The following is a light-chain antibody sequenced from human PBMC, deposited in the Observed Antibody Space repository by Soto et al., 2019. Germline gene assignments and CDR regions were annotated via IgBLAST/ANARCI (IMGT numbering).Light chain of an antibody. V-gene: IGLV1-40*01. CDR1: SANIAAAYN. CDR2: GNN. Sequence: QSVLTQLPSVSGAPGQRVTISCTGSSANIAAAYNVDWYQQLPGTAPKLLIYGNNNPPSGVPARFSGSKSGTSASLAIAGLQAEDEGDYYCQSYDSSLSGYVFGTGTKVTVL. J-gene: IGLJ1*01. CDR3: QSYDSSLSGYV.